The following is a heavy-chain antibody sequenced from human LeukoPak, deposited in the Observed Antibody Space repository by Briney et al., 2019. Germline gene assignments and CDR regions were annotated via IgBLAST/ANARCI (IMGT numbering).Heavy chain of an antibody. CDR1: GFTFSSYW. D-gene: IGHD3-22*01. Sequence: GGSLRLSCAASGFTFSSYWMSWVRQAPGKGLEWVANIKQEGSEKYYVDSVKGRFTISRDNAKSSLYLQMNSLRAEDTAVYYCARADYDSSGAFDIWGQGTMVTVSS. J-gene: IGHJ3*02. CDR2: IKQEGSEK. CDR3: ARADYDSSGAFDI. V-gene: IGHV3-7*01.